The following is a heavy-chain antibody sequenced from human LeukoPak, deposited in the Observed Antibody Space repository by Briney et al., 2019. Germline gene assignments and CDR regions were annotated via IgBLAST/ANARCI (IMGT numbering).Heavy chain of an antibody. D-gene: IGHD6-19*01. V-gene: IGHV4-34*01. CDR1: GSSFTGYY. J-gene: IGHJ4*02. CDR2: RNHRGSS. CDR3: ARGSGSYSGAADY. Sequence: PSETLSLACSVHGSSFTGYYWSWIRQPPGKGLEWIGERNHRGSSYFNPSFESRVTISLDMSRKQFSLNLTSVTAADTAFYYCARGSGSYSGAADYWGQGTLVTVSS.